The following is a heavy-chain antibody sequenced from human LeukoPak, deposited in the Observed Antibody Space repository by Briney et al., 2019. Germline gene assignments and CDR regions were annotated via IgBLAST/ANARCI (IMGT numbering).Heavy chain of an antibody. CDR2: IYHSGNT. D-gene: IGHD2-2*01. CDR1: GYSISSGYY. V-gene: IGHV4-38-2*02. CDR3: ARAPKGCSSTSCYGGHMDV. J-gene: IGHJ6*03. Sequence: SGTLSLTCTVSGYSISSGYYWGWIRQPPGKGLEWIGSIYHSGNTYYNPSLKSRVTISVDTSKNQFSLKLSSVTAADTAVYYCARAPKGCSSTSCYGGHMDVWGKGTTVTVSS.